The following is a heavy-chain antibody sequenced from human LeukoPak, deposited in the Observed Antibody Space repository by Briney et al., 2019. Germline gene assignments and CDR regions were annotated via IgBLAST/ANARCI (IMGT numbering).Heavy chain of an antibody. J-gene: IGHJ4*02. CDR3: TRLLAEGC. CDR2: IRSKANNYAT. CDR1: GFTFSVSG. V-gene: IGHV3-73*01. Sequence: GGSLRLSCAASGFTFSVSGMHWVRQASGKGLEWVGRIRSKANNYATAYAASVKGRFTISRDDSKSTAYLQMNSLKTEDTAVYYCTRLLAEGCWGQGTLVTVSS.